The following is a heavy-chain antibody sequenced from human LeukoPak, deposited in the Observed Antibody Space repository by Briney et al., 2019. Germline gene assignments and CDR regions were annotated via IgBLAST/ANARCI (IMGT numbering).Heavy chain of an antibody. D-gene: IGHD3-3*01. Sequence: PSETLSLTCAVYGGSFSGYYWSWIRQPPGKGLEWIGEINHSGSTNYNPSLKSRVTISVDTSKNQFSLKLSSVTAADTAVYYCARITIFGVADRFDPWGQGTLATVSS. CDR1: GGSFSGYY. CDR2: INHSGST. J-gene: IGHJ5*02. CDR3: ARITIFGVADRFDP. V-gene: IGHV4-34*01.